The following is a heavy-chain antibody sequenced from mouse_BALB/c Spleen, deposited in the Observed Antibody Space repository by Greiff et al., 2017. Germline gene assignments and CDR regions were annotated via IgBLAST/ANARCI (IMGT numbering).Heavy chain of an antibody. D-gene: IGHD2-1*01. CDR1: GFTFSSYT. Sequence: EVQLVESGGGLVKPGGSLKLSCAASGFTFSSYTMSWVRQTPEKRLEWVATISSGGSYTYYPDSVKGRFTISRDNAKNTLYLQMSSLKSEDTAMYYCTREDGNYPAWFAYWGQGTLVTVSA. CDR3: TREDGNYPAWFAY. J-gene: IGHJ3*01. V-gene: IGHV5-6-4*01. CDR2: ISSGGSYT.